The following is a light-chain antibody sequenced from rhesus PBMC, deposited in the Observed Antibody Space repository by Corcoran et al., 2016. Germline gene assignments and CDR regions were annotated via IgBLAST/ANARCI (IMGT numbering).Light chain of an antibody. V-gene: IGKV1-22*01. CDR3: LQYSSSPYS. CDR2: KAS. J-gene: IGKJ2*01. CDR1: KSISSW. Sequence: DIQMTQSPSSLSASVGDTVTITCRASKSISSWLDWYQQKPGKAPKLLIYKASSLQSGVPSRFSGSGSGTDFTLPISSRQPENFATYYCLQYSSSPYSFGQGAKVEIK.